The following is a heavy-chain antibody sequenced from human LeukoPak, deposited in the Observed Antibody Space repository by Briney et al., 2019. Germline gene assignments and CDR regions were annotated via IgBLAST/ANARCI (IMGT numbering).Heavy chain of an antibody. Sequence: GGSLRLSCAASGFTFSSYAMSWVRQAPGKGLEWVAVIWYDGSNKYYADSVKGRFTISRDNSKNTLYLQMSSLRAEDTAVYYCAKVGYGDYYFDYWGQGTLVTVSS. CDR2: IWYDGSNK. D-gene: IGHD4-17*01. CDR3: AKVGYGDYYFDY. V-gene: IGHV3-33*06. CDR1: GFTFSSYA. J-gene: IGHJ4*02.